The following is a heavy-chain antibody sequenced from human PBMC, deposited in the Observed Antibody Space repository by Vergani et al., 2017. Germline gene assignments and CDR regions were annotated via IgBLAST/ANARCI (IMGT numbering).Heavy chain of an antibody. D-gene: IGHD2-15*01. Sequence: QVQLVQSGAAVKKPGASAKVSCTASGYIFKNYYMHWLRLAPGQGFQWMGIVNFVTGAATSPHKFEGRITMTRDTSTATFYMDLSILKYEDTAIYYCASSIGYCTSGSCQPYFFDLWGQGTLVTVSS. CDR3: ASSIGYCTSGSCQPYFFDL. CDR2: VNFVTGAA. J-gene: IGHJ4*02. CDR1: GYIFKNYY. V-gene: IGHV1-46*02.